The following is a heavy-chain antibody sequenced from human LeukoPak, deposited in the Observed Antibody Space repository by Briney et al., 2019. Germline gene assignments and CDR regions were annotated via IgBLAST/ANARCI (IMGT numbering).Heavy chain of an antibody. CDR3: ARRYDFWSGYREFDY. Sequence: GESLKISCKGSGYRFTSYWIGWVRQMPGKGLEGMGIIYPGDSDTRYRPSFQGQVTISADKSITTAYLQWSSLKAADTAMYYCARRYDFWSGYREFDYWGQGTLVTVSS. V-gene: IGHV5-51*01. CDR2: IYPGDSDT. CDR1: GYRFTSYW. J-gene: IGHJ4*02. D-gene: IGHD3-3*01.